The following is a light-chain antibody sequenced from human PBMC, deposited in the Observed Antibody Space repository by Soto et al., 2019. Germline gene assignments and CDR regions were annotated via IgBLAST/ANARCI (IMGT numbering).Light chain of an antibody. CDR1: QSVSSY. V-gene: IGKV3-11*01. CDR3: QQRSNWPSYT. CDR2: DAS. Sequence: EIVLTQSPATLSLSPGERATLSCRASQSVSSYLAWYQQKPGQAPRLLLYDASNRATGIPARFSGSGSGTDVTLTISSLEPEDVAVYYCQQRSNWPSYTFGQGTKLEIK. J-gene: IGKJ2*01.